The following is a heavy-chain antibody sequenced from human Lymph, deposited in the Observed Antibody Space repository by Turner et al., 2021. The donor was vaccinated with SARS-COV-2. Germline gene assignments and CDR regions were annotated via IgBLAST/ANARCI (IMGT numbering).Heavy chain of an antibody. V-gene: IGHV3-23*01. Sequence: EVQLLESGGGLVQPGGSLRLSCAASGFTFSSYAMSWVRQGPGEGVGWGSGYRGWGGSTYYADSVKGRFTISRDNSKNTLYLQMNSLRAEDTAVYYCAKEGDTAMVNFDYWGQGTLVTVSS. CDR3: AKEGDTAMVNFDY. D-gene: IGHD5-18*01. CDR2: YRGWGGST. CDR1: GFTFSSYA. J-gene: IGHJ4*02.